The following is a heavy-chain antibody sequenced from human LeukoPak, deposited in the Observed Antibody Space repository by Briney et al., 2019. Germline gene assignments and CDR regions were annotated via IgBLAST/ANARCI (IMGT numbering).Heavy chain of an antibody. CDR3: ASSHYGDYEGGDY. CDR2: ISYDGSNK. D-gene: IGHD4-17*01. J-gene: IGHJ4*02. CDR1: GFTSSSYG. Sequence: PGGSLRLSCAASGFTSSSYGMHWVRQAPGKGLEWVAVISYDGSNKYYADSVKGRFTISRDNSKNTLYLQMNSLRAEDTAVYYCASSHYGDYEGGDYWGQGTLVTVSS. V-gene: IGHV3-30*03.